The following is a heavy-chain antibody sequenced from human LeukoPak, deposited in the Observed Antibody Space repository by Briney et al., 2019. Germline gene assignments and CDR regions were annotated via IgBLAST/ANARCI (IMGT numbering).Heavy chain of an antibody. CDR3: TTFPLPYINDEYPEYGDVFDY. V-gene: IGHV3-15*01. Sequence: GGSLRLSCAASGFTFSNGWMSWVRQAPGKGLECVGRIQSRADGGTIEYTAHVKGRFTISRDDSKNTLYLQMNSLKADDTAVYFCTTFPLPYINDEYPEYGDVFDYWGQGTLVTVSS. J-gene: IGHJ4*02. D-gene: IGHD4-17*01. CDR2: IQSRADGGTI. CDR1: GFTFSNGW.